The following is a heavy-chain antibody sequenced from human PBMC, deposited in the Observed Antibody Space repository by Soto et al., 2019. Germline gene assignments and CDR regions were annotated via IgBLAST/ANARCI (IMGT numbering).Heavy chain of an antibody. D-gene: IGHD3-22*01. CDR2: INHSGRV. J-gene: IGHJ5*01. V-gene: IGHV4-34*01. CDR3: STRAYDTNGYYRFDP. CDR1: GGSFSGHS. Sequence: SETLSLTCAVYGGSFSGHSWTWMRQSPGKGLEWIGDINHSGRVNYSPSPKSRVAISLDTSRNQFSLTLSAVTAADTAMYYCSTRAYDTNGYYRFDPWGQGTLVTVSS.